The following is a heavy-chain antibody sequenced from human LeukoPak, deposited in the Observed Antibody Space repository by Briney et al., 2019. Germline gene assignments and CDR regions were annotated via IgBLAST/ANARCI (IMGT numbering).Heavy chain of an antibody. CDR3: ARGRDCSGGSCYSDY. D-gene: IGHD2-15*01. V-gene: IGHV3-11*05. Sequence: GGPLRLSCAASGFTFSDYYMSWIRQAPGKGLEWVSYISSSSSYTNYADSVKGRFTISRDNAKNSLYLQMNSLRAEDTAVYYCARGRDCSGGSCYSDYWGQGTLVTVSS. J-gene: IGHJ4*02. CDR2: ISSSSSYT. CDR1: GFTFSDYY.